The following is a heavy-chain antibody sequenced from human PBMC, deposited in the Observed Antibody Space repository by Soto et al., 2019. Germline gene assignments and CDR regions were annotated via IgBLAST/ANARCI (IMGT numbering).Heavy chain of an antibody. CDR2: INHSGST. J-gene: IGHJ4*02. V-gene: IGHV4-34*01. CDR1: GGSFSVYY. Sequence: SETLSLTCAVYGGSFSVYYRSWIRQPPGKGLEWIGEINHSGSTNYNPSLKSRVTISVDTSKNQFSLKLSSVTAADTAVYYCARGGGCSSTSCYFDYWGQGTLVTVSS. D-gene: IGHD2-2*01. CDR3: ARGGGCSSTSCYFDY.